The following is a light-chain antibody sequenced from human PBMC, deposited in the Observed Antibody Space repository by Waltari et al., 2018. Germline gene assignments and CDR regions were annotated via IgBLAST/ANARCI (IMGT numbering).Light chain of an antibody. CDR3: QSYDSSLSGFYV. V-gene: IGLV1-44*01. CDR2: RSD. J-gene: IGLJ1*01. Sequence: QSVLTQPPSASGTPGQGVTISCSGGASNIGNNVVNWYQQVPGKAPNLLIYRSDRRPAGVPERFSGSKTGTSASRAITGLQAEDETDYYCQSYDSSLSGFYVFGTGTKVTVL. CDR1: ASNIGNNV.